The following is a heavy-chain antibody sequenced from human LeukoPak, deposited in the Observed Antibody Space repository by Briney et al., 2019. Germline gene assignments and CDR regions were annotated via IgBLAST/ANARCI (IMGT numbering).Heavy chain of an antibody. V-gene: IGHV4-34*01. Sequence: SETLSLTCAVYGGSFSGYYWSWIRQPLGKGLEWIGQINHSGSTNYNPSLKRRVTISVDTSKNQFSRKLSSVTAADTAVYYCARHPYYYDSSGYYYFSFDYWGQGTLVTVSS. CDR1: GGSFSGYY. CDR2: INHSGST. J-gene: IGHJ4*02. CDR3: ARHPYYYDSSGYYYFSFDY. D-gene: IGHD3-22*01.